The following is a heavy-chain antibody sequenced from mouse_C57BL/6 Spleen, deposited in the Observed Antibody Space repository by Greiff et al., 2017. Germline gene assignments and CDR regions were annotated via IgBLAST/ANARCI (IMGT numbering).Heavy chain of an antibody. J-gene: IGHJ2*01. CDR1: GFTFSDYG. V-gene: IGHV5-17*01. CDR3: ARPGGNSYYFDY. Sequence: EVMLVESGGGLVKPGGSLKLSCAASGFTFSDYGMHWVRQAPEKGLEWVAYISSGSSTIYYADTVKGRFTISRDNEKNTLFLQITSLRSEDTAMYYCARPGGNSYYFDYWSQGTTPTVSS. CDR2: ISSGSSTI. D-gene: IGHD2-1*01.